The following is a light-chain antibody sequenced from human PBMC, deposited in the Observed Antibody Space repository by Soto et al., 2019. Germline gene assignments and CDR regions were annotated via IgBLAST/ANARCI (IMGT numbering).Light chain of an antibody. J-gene: IGKJ4*01. CDR1: QSVSVN. V-gene: IGKV3-11*01. CDR2: HAS. CDR3: QERSRWPRGT. Sequence: EVVLTQSPGTLSLSSGGRATLSCRASQSVSVNLAWFQQKPGQAPRLLIFHASQRAAGIPARFGGSGSGTDFTLTISSLEPEDFAVYYCQERSRWPRGTFGGGTKVDIK.